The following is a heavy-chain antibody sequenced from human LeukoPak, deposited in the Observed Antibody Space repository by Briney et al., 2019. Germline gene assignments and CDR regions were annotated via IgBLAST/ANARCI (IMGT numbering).Heavy chain of an antibody. CDR2: ISPYNGNT. V-gene: IGHV1-18*01. J-gene: IGHJ4*02. Sequence: ASVKVSCKASGYTFTSYGISWVRQAPGQGLEWMGWISPYNGNTNYAQKLQGRVTMTTDTSTSTAYMELRSLRSDDTAVYYCARDPEYRIVVAGKWGRYFDYWGQGTLVTVSS. CDR1: GYTFTSYG. D-gene: IGHD6-19*01. CDR3: ARDPEYRIVVAGKWGRYFDY.